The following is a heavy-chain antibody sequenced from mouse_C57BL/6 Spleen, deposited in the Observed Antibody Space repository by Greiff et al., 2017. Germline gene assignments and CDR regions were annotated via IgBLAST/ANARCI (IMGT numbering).Heavy chain of an antibody. D-gene: IGHD2-1*01. Sequence: EVKLVESGTVLARPGASVKMSCKTSGYTFTSYWMHWVKQRPGQGLEWIGAIYPGNSDTSYNQKFKGKAKLTAVTSASTAYMELSSLTNEDSAVYYCTTRDGNYWYFDVWGTGTTVTVSS. CDR3: TTRDGNYWYFDV. CDR1: GYTFTSYW. V-gene: IGHV1-5*01. CDR2: IYPGNSDT. J-gene: IGHJ1*03.